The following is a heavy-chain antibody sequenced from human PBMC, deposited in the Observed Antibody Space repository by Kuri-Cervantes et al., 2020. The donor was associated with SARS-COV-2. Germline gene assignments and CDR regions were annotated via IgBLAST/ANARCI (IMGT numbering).Heavy chain of an antibody. CDR2: IYHSGST. CDR1: GYSISSGYY. J-gene: IGHJ6*03. CDR3: ARNVKYRQPYYYMDV. D-gene: IGHD6-6*01. Sequence: SETLSLTCAVSGYSISSGYYWGWIRQPPGKGLEWIGSIYHSGSTYYNPSLKSRVTISVDTSKNQFPLKLSSVTAADTAVYYCARNVKYRQPYYYMDVWGKGTTVTVSS. V-gene: IGHV4-38-2*01.